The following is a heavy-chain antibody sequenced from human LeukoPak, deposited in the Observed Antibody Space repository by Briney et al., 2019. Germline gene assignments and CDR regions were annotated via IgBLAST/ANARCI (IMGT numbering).Heavy chain of an antibody. CDR3: AREVYCSSTSYYGSWFDP. Sequence: GGSLRLSCAASGFTFSSYEMNWVRQAPGKGLEWVSYISSSGSTIHYADSVKGRFTISRDNAKNSLYLQMNSLRAEDTAVYYCAREVYCSSTSYYGSWFDPWGQGTLVTVSS. CDR2: ISSSGSTI. CDR1: GFTFSSYE. V-gene: IGHV3-48*03. J-gene: IGHJ5*02. D-gene: IGHD2-2*01.